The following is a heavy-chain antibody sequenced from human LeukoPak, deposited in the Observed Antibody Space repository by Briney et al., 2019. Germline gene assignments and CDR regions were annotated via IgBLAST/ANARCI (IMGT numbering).Heavy chain of an antibody. CDR1: GYTFTGYY. J-gene: IGHJ6*02. D-gene: IGHD3-10*01. Sequence: ASVKVSCKASGYTFTGYYMHWVRQAPGQGLEWMGWINPNSGGTNYAQKFQGRVTMTRDTSISTAYMELSRLRSDDTAVYYCAKDSSSGSSYYFHGMDVWGQGTTVTVSS. CDR2: INPNSGGT. CDR3: AKDSSSGSSYYFHGMDV. V-gene: IGHV1-2*02.